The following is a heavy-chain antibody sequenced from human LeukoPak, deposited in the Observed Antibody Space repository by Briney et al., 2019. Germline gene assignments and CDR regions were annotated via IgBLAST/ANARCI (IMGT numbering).Heavy chain of an antibody. J-gene: IGHJ4*02. CDR3: AKTLGLGELKFDY. CDR1: GFTFSSYA. D-gene: IGHD3-16*01. CDR2: ISGSGGST. Sequence: GGSLRLSCAASGFTFSSYAMSWVRQAPGKGLKWVSSISGSGGSTYYADFVKGRFTISRVKSKNTLYPQMNSLRAEDTAVYYCAKTLGLGELKFDYWGQGTLVTVSS. V-gene: IGHV3-23*01.